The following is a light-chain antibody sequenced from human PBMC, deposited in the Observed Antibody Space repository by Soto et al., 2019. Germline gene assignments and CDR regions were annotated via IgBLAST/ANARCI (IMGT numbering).Light chain of an antibody. J-gene: IGLJ1*01. CDR3: SSYTNINTRACV. V-gene: IGLV2-18*02. CDR1: TNNVGIFA. Sequence: QSVLTQEASVSGTVGQKVTLSCTGNTNNVGIFAVAWYQQISHGSPKSVMFGNSLPSGIPDRFSGSKSGNTASLTISGLQAEDEAEYYCSSYTNINTRACVFGTGTKLTVL. CDR2: GN.